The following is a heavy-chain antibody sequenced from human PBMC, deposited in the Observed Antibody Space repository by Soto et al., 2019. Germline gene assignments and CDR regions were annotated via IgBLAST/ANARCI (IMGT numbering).Heavy chain of an antibody. V-gene: IGHV3-23*01. Sequence: GGSLRLSCAASGFTFSDYGLSWVRQAPGKGLEWVSSISGSRGSTTYYAGSVKGRFTISRDNSKNTLYLQMNSLRVEDTAVYYCAQDRGCSGSTCYQAYWGPGNLVTVSS. CDR3: AQDRGCSGSTCYQAY. J-gene: IGHJ4*02. CDR1: GFTFSDYG. CDR2: ISGSRGSTT. D-gene: IGHD2-2*01.